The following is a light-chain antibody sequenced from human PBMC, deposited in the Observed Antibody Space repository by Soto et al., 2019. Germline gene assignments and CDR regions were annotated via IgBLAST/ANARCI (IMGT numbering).Light chain of an antibody. J-gene: IGKJ1*01. CDR3: QQYKNWRT. CDR1: QSVSSSY. Sequence: EIVLTQSPGTLSLSPGERATLSCRASQSVSSSYLAWYQQKPGQAPRLLIYGASSRATGIPARFSGSGSGTEFTLTISGLQSEDFGVYYCQQYKNWRTFGQGTKVDIK. CDR2: GAS. V-gene: IGKV3-15*01.